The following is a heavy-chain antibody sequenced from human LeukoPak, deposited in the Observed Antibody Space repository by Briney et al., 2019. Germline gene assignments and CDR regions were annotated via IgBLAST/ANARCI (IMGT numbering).Heavy chain of an antibody. CDR2: IIPIFGTP. CDR3: ATQIVAAMGLDYYYYYMDV. V-gene: IGHV1-69*06. D-gene: IGHD5-12*01. J-gene: IGHJ6*03. CDR1: GGTFSTYA. Sequence: ASVKVSCKASGGTFSTYAVNWVRQAPGQGLEWMGGIIPIFGTPNYAQKFRGRVTITADTSTTTAYMELSSLRSEDTAVYYCATQIVAAMGLDYYYYYMDVWGKGTTVTVSS.